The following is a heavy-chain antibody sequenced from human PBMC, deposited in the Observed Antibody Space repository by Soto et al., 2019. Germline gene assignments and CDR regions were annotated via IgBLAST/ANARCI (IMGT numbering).Heavy chain of an antibody. CDR1: GYSISSGYY. D-gene: IGHD4-17*01. V-gene: IGHV4-38-2*02. Sequence: SETLSLTCAVSGYSISSGYYWGWIRQPPGKGLEWIGSIYHSGSTYYNPSLNSRVTISVDTSKNQFSLKLSSVTAADTAVYYCARDLTYYGDSTEYGMDVWGQGTTVTVSS. J-gene: IGHJ6*02. CDR3: ARDLTYYGDSTEYGMDV. CDR2: IYHSGST.